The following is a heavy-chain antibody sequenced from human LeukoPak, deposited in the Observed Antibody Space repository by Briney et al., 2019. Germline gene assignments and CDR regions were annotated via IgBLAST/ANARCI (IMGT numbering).Heavy chain of an antibody. CDR2: INSDGSST. J-gene: IGHJ4*02. CDR1: GFTFSSYW. D-gene: IGHD3-22*01. Sequence: RTGGSLRLSCAASGFTFSSYWMHWVRQAPGKGLVWVSRINSDGSSTSYADSVKGRFTISRDNAKNTLYLQMNSLRAEDTAVCYCAKAGGLYYYDSSFDYWGQGTLVTVSS. V-gene: IGHV3-74*01. CDR3: AKAGGLYYYDSSFDY.